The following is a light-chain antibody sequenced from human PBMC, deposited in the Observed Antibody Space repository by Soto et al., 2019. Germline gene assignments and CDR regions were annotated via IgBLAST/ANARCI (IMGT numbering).Light chain of an antibody. CDR3: QQSYGVPLT. CDR1: EKISTY. CDR2: AAS. Sequence: DIQMTQSPSSLSASVGDRVTITCRANEKISTYLNWYQQSPGKAPKVLIYAASKLQGGVPSRFSGSGSGTDFTLTISSLQPEDFATYYCQQSYGVPLTFGPGTKVDTK. V-gene: IGKV1-39*01. J-gene: IGKJ3*01.